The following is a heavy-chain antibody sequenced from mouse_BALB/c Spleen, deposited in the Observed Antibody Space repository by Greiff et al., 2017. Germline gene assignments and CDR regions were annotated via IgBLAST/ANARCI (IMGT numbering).Heavy chain of an antibody. Sequence: EVKLVESGGGLVKPGGSLKLSCAASGFTFSDYYMYWVRQTPEKRLEWVATISDGGSYTYYPDSVKGRFTISRDNAKNNLYLQMSSLKSEDTAMYYCARERHYGYDDYYAMDYWGQGTSVTVSS. CDR2: ISDGGSYT. J-gene: IGHJ4*01. CDR3: ARERHYGYDDYYAMDY. CDR1: GFTFSDYY. D-gene: IGHD2-2*01. V-gene: IGHV5-4*02.